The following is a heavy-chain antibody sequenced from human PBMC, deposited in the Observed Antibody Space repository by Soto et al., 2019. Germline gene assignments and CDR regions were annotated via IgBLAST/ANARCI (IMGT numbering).Heavy chain of an antibody. J-gene: IGHJ4*02. CDR3: AKDWSGAPTYYCDSSGYAPGDY. V-gene: IGHV3-30*18. CDR1: ELTFRSFG. Sequence: GGLQRHSYAAAELTFRSFGMHRVRQAQGKGLEWVAVISYDGSNKYYADSVKGRFTISRDNSKNTLYLQMNSLRAEDTAVYYCAKDWSGAPTYYCDSSGYAPGDYWGQGTLVTVS. D-gene: IGHD3-22*01. CDR2: ISYDGSNK.